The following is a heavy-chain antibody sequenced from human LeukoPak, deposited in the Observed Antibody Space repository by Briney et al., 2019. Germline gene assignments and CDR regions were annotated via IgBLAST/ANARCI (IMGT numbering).Heavy chain of an antibody. J-gene: IGHJ1*01. CDR3: AKDKGSGWLQGAD. CDR2: ISGGGGST. Sequence: GGTLRLSCTASGCTFDDFATHWVRQARGRGGAWSSLISGGGGSTYYADSVKGRFAIPRDNSKNSLYLQMNTLRTEDRSLYYCAKDKGSGWLQGADWG. V-gene: IGHV3-43*02. CDR1: GCTFDDFA. D-gene: IGHD6-19*01.